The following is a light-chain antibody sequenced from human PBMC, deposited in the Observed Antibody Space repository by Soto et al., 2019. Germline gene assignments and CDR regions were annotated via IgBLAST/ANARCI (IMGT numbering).Light chain of an antibody. CDR2: DVS. CDR3: SSYTSSILV. J-gene: IGLJ2*01. CDR1: SSDVGGYNY. Sequence: QSALTQPASVSGSPGQSITISCTGTSSDVGGYNYVSWYQQHPGKAPKLMIYDVSNRPSGVSNRFSGSKSGNTASLTISGLQAEDEADYYCSSYTSSILVFDGGTKVTVL. V-gene: IGLV2-14*01.